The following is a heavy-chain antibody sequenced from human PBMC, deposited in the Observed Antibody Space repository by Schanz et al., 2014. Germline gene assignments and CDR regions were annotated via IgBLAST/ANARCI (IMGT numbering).Heavy chain of an antibody. J-gene: IGHJ4*01. V-gene: IGHV3-30-3*01. CDR2: ISYDGRNK. Sequence: GQLLESGGGLIQPGGSLRLSCAASGFTFSSYAMSWVRQAPGKGLEWVAVISYDGRNKYYADSVKGRFTISRDNAKNSLYLQMNSLRAEDTAVYYCAREQIMAAAGLVDYWGHGTLVTVSS. CDR1: GFTFSSYA. D-gene: IGHD6-13*01. CDR3: AREQIMAAAGLVDY.